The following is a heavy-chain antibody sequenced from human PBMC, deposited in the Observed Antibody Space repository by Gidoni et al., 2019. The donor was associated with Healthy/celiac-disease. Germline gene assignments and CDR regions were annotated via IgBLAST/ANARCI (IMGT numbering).Heavy chain of an antibody. D-gene: IGHD5-12*01. J-gene: IGHJ6*02. Sequence: EVPLLESGGGLVQPGGSLSLSCAASGFTFSSYAMSWVRQAPGKGLEWVSAISGSGGSTYYADSVKGRFTISRDNSKNTLYLQMNSLRAEDTAVYYCANSGYDTYYYYYGMDVWGQGTTVTVSS. V-gene: IGHV3-23*01. CDR3: ANSGYDTYYYYYGMDV. CDR1: GFTFSSYA. CDR2: ISGSGGST.